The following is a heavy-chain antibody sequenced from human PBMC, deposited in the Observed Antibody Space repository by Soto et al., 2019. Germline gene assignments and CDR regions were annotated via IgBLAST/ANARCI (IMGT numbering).Heavy chain of an antibody. CDR1: GGSMSSVGSY. Sequence: PSETLSLTCTVSGGSMSSVGSYWTWIRQHPGKGLEWIGYISYTGSTHYNPSFKSRVSISVATSQNQFTLKLSSVTAADTAVYYWAREEAVRIERWFDPWGKVTQVTVSS. V-gene: IGHV4-31*03. J-gene: IGHJ5*02. CDR3: AREEAVRIERWFDP. D-gene: IGHD3-10*01. CDR2: ISYTGST.